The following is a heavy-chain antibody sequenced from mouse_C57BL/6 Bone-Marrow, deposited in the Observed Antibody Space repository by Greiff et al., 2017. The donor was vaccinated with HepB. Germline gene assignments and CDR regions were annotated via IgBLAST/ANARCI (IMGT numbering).Heavy chain of an antibody. V-gene: IGHV5-9-1*02. CDR2: ISSGGDYS. D-gene: IGHD1-1*01. CDR1: GFTFSSYA. Sequence: EVKLQESGEGLVKPGGSLKLSCAASGFTFSSYAMSWVRQTPEKRLEWVAYISSGGDYSYYADTVKGRFTISRDNARNTLYLQMSSLKSEDTAMYYCTREGPHYYGSRYYWYFDVWGTGTTVTVSS. CDR3: TREGPHYYGSRYYWYFDV. J-gene: IGHJ1*03.